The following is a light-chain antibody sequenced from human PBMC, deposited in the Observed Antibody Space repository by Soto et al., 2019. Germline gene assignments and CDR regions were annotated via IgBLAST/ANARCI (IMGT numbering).Light chain of an antibody. V-gene: IGKV1-5*03. CDR2: KAS. CDR1: QTISSW. J-gene: IGKJ4*01. Sequence: DIPITQSPSTLSVSVGDRVTITCRASQTISSWLAWYQQKPGKAPKLLIYKASTLKSGVPSRFSGSGSGTEFTLTISSLQPDDFATYYCQQYGSFSPITFGGGTKVDI. CDR3: QQYGSFSPIT.